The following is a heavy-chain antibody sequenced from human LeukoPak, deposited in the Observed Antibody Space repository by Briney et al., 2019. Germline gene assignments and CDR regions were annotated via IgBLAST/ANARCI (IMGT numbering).Heavy chain of an antibody. Sequence: GSLRLSCAASGFIFSRYRMIWIRQPPGKGLEWIGEINHSGSTNYNPSLKSRVTISVDTSKNQFSLKLSSVTAADTAVYYCARERGRTVTIDYWGQGTLVTVSS. J-gene: IGHJ4*02. D-gene: IGHD4-17*01. CDR2: INHSGST. CDR1: GFIFSRYR. CDR3: ARERGRTVTIDY. V-gene: IGHV4-34*01.